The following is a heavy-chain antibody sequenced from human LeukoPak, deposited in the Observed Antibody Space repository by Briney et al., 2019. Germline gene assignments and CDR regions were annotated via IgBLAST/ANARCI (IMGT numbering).Heavy chain of an antibody. D-gene: IGHD3-3*01. V-gene: IGHV3-21*01. Sequence: PGGSLRLTCAASGFTFSRYSVNWVRQAPRKGLEWVSSISISSNYIYYPDSLKGRFTISRDNAKNSLYLQMNSLRAEDTAVYYCARGSRLGVVRRDAFDIWGQGTMVTVSS. CDR3: ARGSRLGVVRRDAFDI. J-gene: IGHJ3*02. CDR2: ISISSNYI. CDR1: GFTFSRYS.